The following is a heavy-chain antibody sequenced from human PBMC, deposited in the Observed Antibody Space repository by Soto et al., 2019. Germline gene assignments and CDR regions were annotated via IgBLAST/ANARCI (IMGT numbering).Heavy chain of an antibody. CDR3: AKDLGSKGYYYYGMDV. J-gene: IGHJ6*02. D-gene: IGHD1-26*01. CDR2: ISYDGSNK. V-gene: IGHV3-30*18. CDR1: GVTFRDDG. Sequence: PGGALSLSCAASGVTFRDDGMSWVRQAPGKGLEWVAVISYDGSNKYYADSVKGRFTISRDNSKNTLYLQMSSLRAEDTALYYCAKDLGSKGYYYYGMDVWGQGTTVTVSS.